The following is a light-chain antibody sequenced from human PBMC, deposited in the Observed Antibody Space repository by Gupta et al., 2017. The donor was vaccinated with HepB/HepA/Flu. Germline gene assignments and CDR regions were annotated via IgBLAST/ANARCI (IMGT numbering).Light chain of an antibody. CDR1: SSNIGARYD. Sequence: SELTQPPSVSGAPGQTVTISCTGSSSNIGARYDVHWYQQFPGTAPRLLIFANNKRPPGVPDRFSGSKSGTSASLTVVGLQAGDEADYYCQSYDRNLRVVFGGGTKLFVL. V-gene: IGLV1-40*01. CDR2: ANN. J-gene: IGLJ2*01. CDR3: QSYDRNLRVV.